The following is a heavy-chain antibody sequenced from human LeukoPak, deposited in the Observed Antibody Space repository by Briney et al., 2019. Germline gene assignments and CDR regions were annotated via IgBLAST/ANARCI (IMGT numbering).Heavy chain of an antibody. Sequence: ASVKASCKGSGYTLTELSMHWVRQVPGKGLEWMGGFDPEDGETIYAQRFQGRVTMTEDTSTDTAYMELSSLRSDDTAVYYCATLQQLWFGDLYRGGAFDIWGQGTLVTVSS. V-gene: IGHV1-24*01. J-gene: IGHJ3*02. CDR1: GYTLTELS. CDR3: ATLQQLWFGDLYRGGAFDI. D-gene: IGHD3-10*01. CDR2: FDPEDGET.